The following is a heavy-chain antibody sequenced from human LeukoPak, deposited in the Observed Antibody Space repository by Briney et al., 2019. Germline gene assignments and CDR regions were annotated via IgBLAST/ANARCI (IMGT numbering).Heavy chain of an antibody. D-gene: IGHD3-22*01. Sequence: GGSLRLSCVASGFTFSSYSMKWVRQAPGKGLEWVSSISSSSSYIDYADSVKGRFTISRDNAKNSLYLQMNSLRAEDTAVYYCARDSRVNYYDSSGYPSYFDYWGQGTLVTVSS. CDR1: GFTFSSYS. V-gene: IGHV3-21*01. CDR2: ISSSSSYI. CDR3: ARDSRVNYYDSSGYPSYFDY. J-gene: IGHJ4*02.